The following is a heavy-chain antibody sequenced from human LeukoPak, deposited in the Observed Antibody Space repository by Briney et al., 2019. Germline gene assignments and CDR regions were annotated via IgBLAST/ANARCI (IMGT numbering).Heavy chain of an antibody. J-gene: IGHJ4*02. CDR1: GFTFSSYA. CDR3: IKDRGGMIRDFDY. CDR2: ISHNGDTT. V-gene: IGHV3-64D*09. D-gene: IGHD3-22*01. Sequence: PGGSLRLSCSASGFTFSSYAMHWVRQAPGKGLEYVSAISHNGDTTYYTDSVKGRFTIPRDDSKNTLFLQMSSLRAEDTAVYYCIKDRGGMIRDFDYWGQGTLVTVSS.